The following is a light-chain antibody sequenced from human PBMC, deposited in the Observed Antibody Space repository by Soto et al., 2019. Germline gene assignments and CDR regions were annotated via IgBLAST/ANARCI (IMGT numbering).Light chain of an antibody. J-gene: IGKJ5*01. CDR3: QQRSNWPPIT. V-gene: IGKV3-11*01. CDR2: DAS. Sequence: EIVFTQSPGPLSLSPGERATLSCMAIQSVSNNYLAWYQQKPGQAPRLLIYDASNRATGIPARFSGSGSGTDFTLTISSLEPEDFAVYYCQQRSNWPPITFGQGTRLEIK. CDR1: QSVSNNY.